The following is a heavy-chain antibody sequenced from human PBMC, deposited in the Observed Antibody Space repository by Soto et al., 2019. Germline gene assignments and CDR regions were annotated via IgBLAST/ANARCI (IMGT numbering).Heavy chain of an antibody. V-gene: IGHV1-2*04. Sequence: ASVKVSCKASGYTFTGYYMHWVRQAPGQGLEWMGWINPNSGGTNYAQKFQGWVTMTRDTSISTAYMELSRLRSDDTAVYYCARDVLDYYDSSGYYYFDYWGQGTLVTVSS. CDR3: ARDVLDYYDSSGYYYFDY. D-gene: IGHD3-22*01. CDR1: GYTFTGYY. J-gene: IGHJ4*02. CDR2: INPNSGGT.